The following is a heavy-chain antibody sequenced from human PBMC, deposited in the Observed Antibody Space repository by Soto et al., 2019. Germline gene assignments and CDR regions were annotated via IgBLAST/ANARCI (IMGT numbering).Heavy chain of an antibody. CDR3: VMVDNYVPPTPQDV. J-gene: IGHJ6*02. D-gene: IGHD3-16*01. CDR1: GYIFVNYG. V-gene: IGHV1-18*01. CDR2: ISPYTGNT. Sequence: QVQLVQSGDEVKKPGASVKVSCKASGYIFVNYGIAWVRQAPGQGLEWMGWISPYTGNTHSATKVQGRLTMTTDTSTSTAYLDLRSLTSDDTAVYYCVMVDNYVPPTPQDVWGQGTTVTVSS.